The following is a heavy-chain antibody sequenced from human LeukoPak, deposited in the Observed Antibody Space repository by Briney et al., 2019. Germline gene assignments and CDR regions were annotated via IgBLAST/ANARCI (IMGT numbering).Heavy chain of an antibody. J-gene: IGHJ5*02. CDR3: ARCTAGWFGDLTRFDP. CDR2: INPNSGGT. V-gene: IGHV1-2*02. Sequence: ASVKVSCTASGYTFTGYYMHWVRQAPGQGLEWMGWINPNSGGTNYAQKFQGRVTMTRDTSISTAYMELSRLRSDDTAVYYCARCTAGWFGDLTRFDPWGQGTLVTVSS. CDR1: GYTFTGYY. D-gene: IGHD3-10*01.